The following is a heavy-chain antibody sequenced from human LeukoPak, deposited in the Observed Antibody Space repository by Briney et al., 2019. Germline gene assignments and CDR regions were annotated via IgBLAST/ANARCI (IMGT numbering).Heavy chain of an antibody. CDR1: GFTFSSYA. J-gene: IGHJ5*02. D-gene: IGHD2-2*01. CDR3: ARLHQLPNGFDP. Sequence: GGSLRLSCAASGFTFSSYAMSWVRQAPGKGLEWVSLISGDGGSTYYADSVKGRFTISRDNSKNSLYLQMNSLRTEDTAMYYCARLHQLPNGFDPWGQGTLVTVSS. V-gene: IGHV3-43*02. CDR2: ISGDGGST.